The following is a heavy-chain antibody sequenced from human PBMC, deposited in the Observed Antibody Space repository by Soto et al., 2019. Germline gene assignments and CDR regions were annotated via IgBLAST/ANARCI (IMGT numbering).Heavy chain of an antibody. V-gene: IGHV4-31*03. Sequence: SETLSLTCTVSGGSLSSGGYYWSWIRQHPGKGLEWIGYIYYSGSTYYNPSLKSRVTISVDTSKNQFSLKLSSVTAADTAVYYCARRTDYYDSSGYYYYFDYWGQGTLVTVSS. D-gene: IGHD3-22*01. CDR2: IYYSGST. CDR1: GGSLSSGGYY. CDR3: ARRTDYYDSSGYYYYFDY. J-gene: IGHJ4*02.